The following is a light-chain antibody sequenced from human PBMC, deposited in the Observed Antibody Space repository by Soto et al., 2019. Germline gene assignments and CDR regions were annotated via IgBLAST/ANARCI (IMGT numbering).Light chain of an antibody. V-gene: IGKV1-17*01. CDR1: QGIRND. CDR2: AAP. J-gene: IGKJ5*01. Sequence: DLQGAQSRSCLSPAVGDRVTITCRASQGIRNDLSWYQQKPGKAPKIMIYAAPSLQGGVPSRFIGSGSGTEFTLTLSSLQPEDFATYYCQQARSFPPTFGQGTRLEIK. CDR3: QQARSFPPT.